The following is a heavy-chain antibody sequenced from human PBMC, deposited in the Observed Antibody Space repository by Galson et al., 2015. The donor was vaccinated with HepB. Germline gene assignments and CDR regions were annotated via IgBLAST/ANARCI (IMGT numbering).Heavy chain of an antibody. CDR2: ISGDSDYI. V-gene: IGHV3-21*01. CDR3: ARHVDTTASRAFHI. Sequence: SLRLSCAASGFTFSSYSMNWVRQAPGKGLEWVSSISGDSDYIYYTDSVKGRFTVSRDNAKTSLYLQMNSLRAEDTAVYYCARHVDTTASRAFHIWGQGTMATVSS. D-gene: IGHD1-1*01. J-gene: IGHJ3*02. CDR1: GFTFSSYS.